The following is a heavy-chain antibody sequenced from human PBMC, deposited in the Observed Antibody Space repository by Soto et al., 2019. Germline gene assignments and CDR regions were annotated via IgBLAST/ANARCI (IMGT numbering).Heavy chain of an antibody. CDR3: ARHCHYCIDV. J-gene: IGHJ6*03. Sequence: EAQLVESGGGLVQPGGSLRLSCAASGFTFSNSWMTWVRQTPGKGLEWVANMNPDGSTKNYVDSVKGRFPISRDNAQNSLYLQMNRLRAEDTAVFYCARHCHYCIDVWGRGTTVTVSS. CDR2: MNPDGSTK. CDR1: GFTFSNSW. V-gene: IGHV3-7*01. D-gene: IGHD2-21*02.